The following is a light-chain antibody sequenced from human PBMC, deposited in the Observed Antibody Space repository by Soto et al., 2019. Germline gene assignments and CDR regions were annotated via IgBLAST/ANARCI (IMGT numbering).Light chain of an antibody. CDR2: HAS. CDR1: QSVSSY. J-gene: IGKJ5*01. V-gene: IGKV3-11*01. Sequence: EIVLTQSPATLSLSPGERSTLSCRASQSVSSYLAWYQQKPGQAPRLLIYHASNRATGIPARFSGSGSGTDFTLTISSLEPEDFELYYCQQRSNWPATFGQGTRLEIK. CDR3: QQRSNWPAT.